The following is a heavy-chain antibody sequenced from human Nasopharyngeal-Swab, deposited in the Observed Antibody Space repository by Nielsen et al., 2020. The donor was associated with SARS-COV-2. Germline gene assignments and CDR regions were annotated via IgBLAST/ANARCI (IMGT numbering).Heavy chain of an antibody. CDR3: AKDRGIVVVIGFDY. V-gene: IGHV3-23*01. D-gene: IGHD3-22*01. CDR1: GFTFSTSW. Sequence: GESLKISCAASGFTFSTSWMHWVRQTPGKGLEWDSAISGSGGSTYYADSVKGRFTISRDNSKNTLYLQMNSLRAEDTAVYYCAKDRGIVVVIGFDYWGQGTLVTVSS. J-gene: IGHJ4*02. CDR2: ISGSGGST.